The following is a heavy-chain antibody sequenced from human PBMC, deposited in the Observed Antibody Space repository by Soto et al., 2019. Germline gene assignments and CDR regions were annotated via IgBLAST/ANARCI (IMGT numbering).Heavy chain of an antibody. CDR1: GFTFGDYA. V-gene: IGHV3-49*03. CDR2: IRSKAYGGTT. J-gene: IGHJ4*02. Sequence: GGSLRLSCTASGFTFGDYAMSWFRQAPGKGLEWVGFIRSKAYGGTTEYAASVKGRFTISRDDSKSIAYLQMNSLKTEDTAVYYCTRDIVVVPAARFDYWGQGTLVTVSS. D-gene: IGHD2-2*01. CDR3: TRDIVVVPAARFDY.